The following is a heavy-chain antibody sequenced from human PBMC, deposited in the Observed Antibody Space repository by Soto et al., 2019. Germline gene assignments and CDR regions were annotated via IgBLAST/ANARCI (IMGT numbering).Heavy chain of an antibody. D-gene: IGHD3-10*02. Sequence: PGKGLEWVSVNYSEGSKYYADSVKGRFNISRDNSKNTLYRKMNSLRAEDTAVYYCLFFFFQAQDSIRYVRSVSAFLLNRSSDL. J-gene: IGHJ2*01. CDR2: NYSEGSK. CDR3: LFFFFQAQDSIRYVRSVSAFLLNRSSDL. V-gene: IGHV3-66*01.